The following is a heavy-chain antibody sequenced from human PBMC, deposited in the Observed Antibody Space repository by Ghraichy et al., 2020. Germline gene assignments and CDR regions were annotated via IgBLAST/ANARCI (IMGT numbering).Heavy chain of an antibody. CDR3: ARDHYGSRDY. J-gene: IGHJ4*02. V-gene: IGHV4-34*01. CDR1: GGSFSGYY. CDR2: INHSGST. D-gene: IGHD3-10*01. Sequence: SQTLSLTCAVYGGSFSGYYWSWIRQPPGKGLEWIGEINHSGSTNYNPSLKSRVTISVDTSKNQFSLKLSSVTAADTAVYYCARDHYGSRDYWGQGTLVTVSS.